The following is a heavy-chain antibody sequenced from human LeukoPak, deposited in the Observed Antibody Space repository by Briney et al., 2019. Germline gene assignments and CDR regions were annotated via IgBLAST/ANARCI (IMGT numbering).Heavy chain of an antibody. CDR1: GFTFSSYA. CDR3: ASDRPHNWFDP. D-gene: IGHD6-6*01. V-gene: IGHV3-30-3*01. CDR2: ISYDGSNK. Sequence: GGSLRLSCAASGFTFSSYAMHWVRQAPGKGLEWVAVISYDGSNKYYADSVKGRFTISRDNSKNTLYLQMNSLRAEDTAVYYCASDRPHNWFDPWGQGTLVTVSS. J-gene: IGHJ5*02.